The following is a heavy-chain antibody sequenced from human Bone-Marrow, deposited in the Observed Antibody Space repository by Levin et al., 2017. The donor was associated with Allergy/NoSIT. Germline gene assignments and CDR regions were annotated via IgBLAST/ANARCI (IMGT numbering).Heavy chain of an antibody. J-gene: IGHJ5*02. V-gene: IGHV1-69*13. Sequence: SVKVSCRSSGGTLSSYAVSWVRQAPGQGLEWMGTITPVYGTTNYAQKLQGRVTLTADESTSTAYMELTSLTSEDTAVYYCSTTGATGDWFDPWGQGTLVTVSS. CDR1: GGTLSSYA. CDR2: ITPVYGTT. CDR3: STTGATGDWFDP.